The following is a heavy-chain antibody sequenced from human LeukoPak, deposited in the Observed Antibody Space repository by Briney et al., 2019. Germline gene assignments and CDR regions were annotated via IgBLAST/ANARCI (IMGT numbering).Heavy chain of an antibody. CDR1: GYTFTSYG. J-gene: IGHJ4*02. CDR3: ARSSYYDFWSGYYSYYFHY. D-gene: IGHD3-3*01. CDR2: ISAYNGNT. V-gene: IGHV1-18*01. Sequence: ASVKVSCKASGYTFTSYGISWVRQAPGQGLEWMGWISAYNGNTNYAQKLQGRVTMTTDTSTSTAYMELRSLRSDDTAVYYCARSSYYDFWSGYYSYYFHYWGQGTLVTVSS.